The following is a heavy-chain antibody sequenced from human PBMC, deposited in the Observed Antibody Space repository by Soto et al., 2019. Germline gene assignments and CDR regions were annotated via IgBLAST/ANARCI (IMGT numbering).Heavy chain of an antibody. J-gene: IGHJ4*02. Sequence: PGGSLRLSCVSSGFTFSIYGLHWVRQAPGKGLEWVAVMWSEGGNKHYADSVKGRFTISRDNSKNTLYLQMNSLRAEDTAVYYCARDPPDDSSGYFSLDYWGQGT. V-gene: IGHV3-33*01. CDR3: ARDPPDDSSGYFSLDY. CDR1: GFTFSIYG. D-gene: IGHD3-22*01. CDR2: MWSEGGNK.